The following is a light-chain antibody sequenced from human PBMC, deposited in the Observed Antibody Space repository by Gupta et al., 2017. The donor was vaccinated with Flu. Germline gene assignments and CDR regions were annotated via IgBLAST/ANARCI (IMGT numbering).Light chain of an antibody. CDR1: QDINNY. Sequence: SSLAESVGDRVTITCQASQDINNYLNWYQQKPGKAPELLIYDASNLETGVPSRFSGSGCETDFTFTISSLQPEDIATYYCQHYYNLLGFTFGQGTRLEIK. CDR2: DAS. J-gene: IGKJ5*01. CDR3: QHYYNLLGFT. V-gene: IGKV1-33*01.